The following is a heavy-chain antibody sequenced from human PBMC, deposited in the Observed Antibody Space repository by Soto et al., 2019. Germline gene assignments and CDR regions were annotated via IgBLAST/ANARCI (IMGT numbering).Heavy chain of an antibody. D-gene: IGHD6-13*01. V-gene: IGHV1-18*01. CDR3: ARDNGIAAAGYYYGMEV. J-gene: IGHJ6*02. CDR2: ISAYNGNT. Sequence: ASVKVSCKASGYTFTSYGISWGRQAPGQGLEWMGWISAYNGNTNYAQKLQGRVTMTTDTSTSTAYMELRSLRSDDTAVYYCARDNGIAAAGYYYGMEVWGQGITVTLSS. CDR1: GYTFTSYG.